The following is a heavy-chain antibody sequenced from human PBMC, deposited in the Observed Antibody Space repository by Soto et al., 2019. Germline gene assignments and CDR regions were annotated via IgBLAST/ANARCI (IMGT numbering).Heavy chain of an antibody. V-gene: IGHV3-7*01. CDR2: INRGSSGT. D-gene: IGHD6-19*01. CDR1: GFIFSAYR. J-gene: IGHJ4*02. CDR3: ATLDMAEIQTAAF. Sequence: EVQLVESGGDLVQPGGSLRLSCTGSGFIFSAYRMSWVRHGPGKGLEWVAMINRGSSGTHYVDSVKGRFTISRDNAKNSLYLQMNSLRVEDTAVYYCATLDMAEIQTAAFWGQGTLVTVSS.